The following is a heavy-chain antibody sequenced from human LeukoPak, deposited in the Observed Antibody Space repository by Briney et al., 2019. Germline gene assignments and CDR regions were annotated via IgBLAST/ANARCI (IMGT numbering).Heavy chain of an antibody. CDR3: ARVRDISGHWGFLDY. D-gene: IGHD6-19*01. J-gene: IGHJ4*02. Sequence: GGSLRLSCAASGFTFSSYEMNWVRQAPGKGLVWVSRINSDGSNTNYADSVKGRFTISRDNAKNTLYLQMNSLRAEDTAVFYCARVRDISGHWGFLDYWGQGTLVTVSS. CDR1: GFTFSSYE. V-gene: IGHV3-74*01. CDR2: INSDGSNT.